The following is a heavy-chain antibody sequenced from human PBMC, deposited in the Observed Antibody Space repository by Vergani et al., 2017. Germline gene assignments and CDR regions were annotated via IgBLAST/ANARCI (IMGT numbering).Heavy chain of an antibody. J-gene: IGHJ5*02. CDR1: GFTFDDYA. CDR2: ISWNSGSI. D-gene: IGHD2-2*01. CDR3: AREGLRSSNQLLPLGPWFDP. Sequence: EVQLVESGGGLVQPGRSLRLSCAASGFTFDDYAMHWVRQAPGKGLEWVSGISWNSGSIGYADSVKGRFTISRDNAKNSLYLQMNSLRAEDTAVYYCAREGLRSSNQLLPLGPWFDPWGQGTLVTVSS. V-gene: IGHV3-9*01.